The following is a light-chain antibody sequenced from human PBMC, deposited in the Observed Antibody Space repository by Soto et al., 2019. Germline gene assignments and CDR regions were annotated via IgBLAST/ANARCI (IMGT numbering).Light chain of an antibody. J-gene: IGKJ1*01. V-gene: IGKV1-5*03. CDR2: KAS. Sequence: DIQMTQSPSTLSGSVGDRVTITCRASQTINRWLAWYQQKPWKAPKLLIYKASTLKSGVPSRFSGSGSGTEFTLTISSLQPDDFATYYCQHYNSYSEAFGQGTKVDLK. CDR1: QTINRW. CDR3: QHYNSYSEA.